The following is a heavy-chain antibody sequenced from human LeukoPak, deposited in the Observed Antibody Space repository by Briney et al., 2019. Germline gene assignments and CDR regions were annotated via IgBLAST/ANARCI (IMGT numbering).Heavy chain of an antibody. Sequence: SVKVSCKASRFTFTSSAMQWVRQARGQPLEWIGWIVVGSGNTNYAQKFQERVTITRDMSTSRAYVELSSVRSADTAVYQCAAVDTAMAPPPAYYTDVWGQGTTVTVSS. CDR3: AAVDTAMAPPPAYYTDV. CDR2: IVVGSGNT. J-gene: IGHJ6*03. D-gene: IGHD5-18*01. V-gene: IGHV1-58*02. CDR1: RFTFTSSA.